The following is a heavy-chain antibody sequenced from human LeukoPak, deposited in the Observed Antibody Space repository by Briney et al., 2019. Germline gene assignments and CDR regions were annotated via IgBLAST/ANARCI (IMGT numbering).Heavy chain of an antibody. Sequence: PSETLSLTCTVSGGSISSYYWSWIRQPPGKGLEWIGYIYYSGSTNYNPSLKSRVTISVDTSKNQFSLKLSSVTAADTAVYYCARLAAPSGSDADYYYYGMDVWGQGTTVTVSS. CDR1: GGSISSYY. D-gene: IGHD1-26*01. J-gene: IGHJ6*02. CDR3: ARLAAPSGSDADYYYYGMDV. V-gene: IGHV4-59*08. CDR2: IYYSGST.